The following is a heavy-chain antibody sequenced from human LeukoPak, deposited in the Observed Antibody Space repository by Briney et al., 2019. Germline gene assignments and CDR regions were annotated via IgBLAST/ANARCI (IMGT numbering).Heavy chain of an antibody. CDR3: ARGLRFQDY. Sequence: TSETLSLTCTVSGASISSSTYYWGWIRQPPGKGLEWIGSISNSGSTYYNSSLKSRVTISFNTSANQFSLKLSSVTAADTAVYFCARGLRFQDYWGQGTLVTVSS. CDR2: ISNSGST. V-gene: IGHV4-39*07. CDR1: GASISSSTYY. J-gene: IGHJ4*02.